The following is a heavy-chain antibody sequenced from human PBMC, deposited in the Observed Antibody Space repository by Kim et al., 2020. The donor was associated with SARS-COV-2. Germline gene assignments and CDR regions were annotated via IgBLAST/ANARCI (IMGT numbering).Heavy chain of an antibody. D-gene: IGHD6-13*01. CDR1: GFSLSTSGVG. CDR2: IYWDDDK. J-gene: IGHJ6*02. CDR3: AHRQGYSRGDYYYYGMDV. Sequence: SGPTLVNPTQTLTLTCTFSGFSLSTSGVGVGWIRQPPGKALEWLALIYWDDDKRYSPSLKSRLTITKDTSNNQVVLTMTNMDPVDTATYYCAHRQGYSRGDYYYYGMDVWGQGTTVTVSS. V-gene: IGHV2-5*02.